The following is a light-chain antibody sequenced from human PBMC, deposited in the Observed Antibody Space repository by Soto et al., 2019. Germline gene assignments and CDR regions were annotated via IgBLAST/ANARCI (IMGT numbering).Light chain of an antibody. J-gene: IGLJ1*01. CDR1: SGDVGSYNL. V-gene: IGLV2-23*01. CDR3: CSYAGGGSFV. CDR2: ECT. Sequence: SALTQPASVSGSPGQSTTISCIGSSGDVGSYNLVSWFQQHPGKAPKLMIFECTKRPSGVSDRFSGFKSGNTASLTISGLQAEDEADYYCCSYAGGGSFVFGTGTKVTVL.